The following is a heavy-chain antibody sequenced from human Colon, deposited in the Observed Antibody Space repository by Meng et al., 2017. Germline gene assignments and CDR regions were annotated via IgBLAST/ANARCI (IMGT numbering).Heavy chain of an antibody. V-gene: IGHV4-61*03. Sequence: QLALRAPAPRLLGASGTLSPTGTVSEASVSSDSHYCSWFRQSPGKGLGWMGYIYYTVNTNYNPSLASRVSMSLDTSKNHFSLHLTSVTAADTAIYYCARVNGDFDEAWFDPWGQGTLVTVSS. CDR2: IYYTVNT. D-gene: IGHD4-17*01. J-gene: IGHJ5*02. CDR1: EASVSSDSHY. CDR3: ARVNGDFDEAWFDP.